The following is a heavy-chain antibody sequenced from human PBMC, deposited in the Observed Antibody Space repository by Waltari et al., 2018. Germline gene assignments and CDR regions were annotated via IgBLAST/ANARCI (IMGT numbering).Heavy chain of an antibody. CDR3: ARRITIFVVEATGWFDP. Sequence: EVQLVQSGAEVKKPGESLKISCTGSGYSFTSYWLGWVRLMHGKGLEWMGIIYPGDSDTRYSPSFQGQVTISADKSISTAYLQWSSLKASDSAMYYCARRITIFVVEATGWFDPWGQGTLVTVSS. CDR2: IYPGDSDT. V-gene: IGHV5-51*01. D-gene: IGHD3-3*01. J-gene: IGHJ5*02. CDR1: GYSFTSYW.